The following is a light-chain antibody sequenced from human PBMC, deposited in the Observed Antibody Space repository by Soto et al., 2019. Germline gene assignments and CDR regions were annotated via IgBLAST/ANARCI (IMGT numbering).Light chain of an antibody. CDR3: QQRHMWPIT. CDR1: QSFRGL. CDR2: DAY. Sequence: EVVLTQSPVTLSLSPGERATLSCRASQSFRGLLAWYKQKPGQAPRLVSYDAYNRATGIPPRFSGSGSGTDFTLTISSLEPEDSEVYYCQQRHMWPITFGQGTRLEIK. V-gene: IGKV3-11*01. J-gene: IGKJ5*01.